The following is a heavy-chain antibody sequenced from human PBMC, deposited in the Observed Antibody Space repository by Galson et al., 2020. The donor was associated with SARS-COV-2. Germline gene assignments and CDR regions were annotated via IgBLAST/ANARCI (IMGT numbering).Heavy chain of an antibody. CDR3: ARYVAGNTRYYFDY. CDR2: IHYSGVT. CDR1: GGSLSYSSYY. D-gene: IGHD2-21*01. J-gene: IGHJ4*02. Sequence: SQTLSLTCTVSGGSLSYSSYYWSWVRHPPGEGLGPQWIATIHYSGVTYYTPSLKSRVSISVDTSKNQFSLELRSVTAADTAVYYCARYVAGNTRYYFDYWGQGTLITVSS. V-gene: IGHV4-39*07.